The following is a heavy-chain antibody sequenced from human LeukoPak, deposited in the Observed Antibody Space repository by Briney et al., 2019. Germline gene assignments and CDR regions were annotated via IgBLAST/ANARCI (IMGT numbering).Heavy chain of an antibody. CDR3: ARDPGGAAFYFDY. J-gene: IGHJ4*02. Sequence: GGPLRLSCAASGFIVSSNYMSWVRQAPGKGLEWVSVIYSGGSTYYADSVKGRFTISRDNSKNTLYLQMNSLRAEDTAVYYCARDPGGAAFYFDYWGQGTLVTVSS. CDR2: IYSGGST. D-gene: IGHD2-15*01. CDR1: GFIVSSNY. V-gene: IGHV3-53*01.